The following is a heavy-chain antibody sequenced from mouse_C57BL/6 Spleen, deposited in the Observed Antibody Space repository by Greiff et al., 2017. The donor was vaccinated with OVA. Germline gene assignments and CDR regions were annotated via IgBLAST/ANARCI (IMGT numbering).Heavy chain of an antibody. CDR2: IYPRSGNT. J-gene: IGHJ3*01. Sequence: VQLQQSGAELARPGASVKLSCKASGYTFTSYGISWVKQRPGQGLEWIGEIYPRSGNTYYNEKFKGKATLTADTSSSTAYMELRSLTSEDSAVYFCARPLITTVVATDAYWGQGTLVTVSA. V-gene: IGHV1-81*01. CDR1: GYTFTSYG. D-gene: IGHD1-1*01. CDR3: ARPLITTVVATDAY.